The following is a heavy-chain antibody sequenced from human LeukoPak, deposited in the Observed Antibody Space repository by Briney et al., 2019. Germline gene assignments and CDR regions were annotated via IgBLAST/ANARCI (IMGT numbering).Heavy chain of an antibody. Sequence: SETLSLTCTVSGGSISSGRNYWTWIRQPAGKGLEWIGRIYIFSGSTNYNPSLKSRVTISVDTSKNQFSLKLTSVTAADAAVYYCARVDGSCSGGSCPSGNWFDPWGQGTLVTVSS. J-gene: IGHJ5*02. CDR2: IYIFSGST. CDR1: GGSISSGRNY. D-gene: IGHD2-15*01. V-gene: IGHV4-61*02. CDR3: ARVDGSCSGGSCPSGNWFDP.